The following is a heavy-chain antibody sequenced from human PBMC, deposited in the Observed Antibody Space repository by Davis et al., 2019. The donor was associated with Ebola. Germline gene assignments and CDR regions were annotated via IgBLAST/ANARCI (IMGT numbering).Heavy chain of an antibody. CDR2: ASDGGNA. CDR1: GFTFSNYG. CDR3: AKVAQSFPPDY. D-gene: IGHD3-10*01. J-gene: IGHJ4*02. Sequence: GESLKISCAASGFTFSNYGMHWVRQAPGKGLEWLAVASDGGNAFYADSVKGRFTISRDNSKNTLYLYMSSVTVDDTAAYYCAKVAQSFPPDYWGQGTLVTVSS. V-gene: IGHV3-30*18.